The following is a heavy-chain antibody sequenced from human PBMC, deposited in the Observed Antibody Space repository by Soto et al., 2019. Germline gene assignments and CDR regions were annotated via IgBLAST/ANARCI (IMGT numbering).Heavy chain of an antibody. V-gene: IGHV1-69*13. D-gene: IGHD6-13*01. CDR2: IIPIFGTA. CDR1: GGTFSSYA. Sequence: ASVKVSCKASGGTFSSYAISWVRQAPGQGLEWMGGIIPIFGTANYAQKFQGRVTITADESTSTAYMELSSLRSEDTAVYYCARVEGVGSSSWYVAPWGQGTLVTVSS. J-gene: IGHJ5*02. CDR3: ARVEGVGSSSWYVAP.